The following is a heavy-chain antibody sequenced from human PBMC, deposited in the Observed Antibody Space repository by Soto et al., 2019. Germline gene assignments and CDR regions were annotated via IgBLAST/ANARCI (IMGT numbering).Heavy chain of an antibody. CDR3: VREGGGRYSPGSFDL. V-gene: IGHV3-23*01. CDR1: GFTFNNYA. Sequence: GGSLRLSCTTSGFTFNNYAMNWVRQAPGKGLEWVSFISGSGGSAYYADSVEGRFTISRDNSRNTLYLQMNSLRAEDTAIYSCVREGGGRYSPGSFDLWGRGTKVTVSS. D-gene: IGHD6-19*01. J-gene: IGHJ3*01. CDR2: ISGSGGSA.